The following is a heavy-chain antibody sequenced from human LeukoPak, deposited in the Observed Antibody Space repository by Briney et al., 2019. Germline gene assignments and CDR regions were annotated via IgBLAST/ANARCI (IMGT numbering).Heavy chain of an antibody. CDR3: ARGGITMVRGVIPYSRWFDP. Sequence: PSETLCLTCAVPGGSFSGYYWSWVRQPPGKGLEWVGEINHSGRTNYNPSLKSRVTISVDTSKNQFSLKLSSVTAADTAVYYCARGGITMVRGVIPYSRWFDPWGQGTLVTVSS. D-gene: IGHD3-10*01. CDR2: INHSGRT. J-gene: IGHJ5*02. V-gene: IGHV4-34*01. CDR1: GGSFSGYY.